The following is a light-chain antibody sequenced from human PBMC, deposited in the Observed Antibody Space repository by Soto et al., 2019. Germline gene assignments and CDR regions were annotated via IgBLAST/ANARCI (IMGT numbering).Light chain of an antibody. V-gene: IGLV7-46*01. CDR2: DTS. CDR1: TGAVTSGHY. CDR3: LLSYSGTQRV. Sequence: QAVVTQESSVTVSPGGTVTLTCGSSTGAVTSGHYPYWFQQKPGQAPRTLIYDTSNKHSWTPARFSGSLLGGKAALTLSGAQPEDEADYYCLLSYSGTQRVFGDGTKVT. J-gene: IGLJ1*01.